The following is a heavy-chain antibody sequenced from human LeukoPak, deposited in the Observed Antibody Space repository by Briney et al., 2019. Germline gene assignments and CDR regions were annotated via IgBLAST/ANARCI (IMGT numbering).Heavy chain of an antibody. V-gene: IGHV1-18*01. J-gene: IGHJ5*02. CDR2: VSAYNGNT. D-gene: IGHD3-22*01. Sequence: ASVKVSCKASGYTFTSYGISWVRQAPGQGLEWMGWVSAYNGNTNYAQKFQGRVTMTTDTSTSTAYMELRSLRSDDTAVYYCARVDLSWSDSSGYYRDWFDPWGQGTLVTVS. CDR3: ARVDLSWSDSSGYYRDWFDP. CDR1: GYTFTSYG.